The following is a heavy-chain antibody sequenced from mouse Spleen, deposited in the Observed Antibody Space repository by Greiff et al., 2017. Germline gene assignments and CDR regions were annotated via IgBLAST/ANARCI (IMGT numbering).Heavy chain of an antibody. J-gene: IGHJ4*01. CDR3: ARHEGWYYYAMDY. Sequence: EVQLVESGGGLVKPGGSLKLSCAASGFAFSSYDMSWVRQTPEKRLEWVAYISSGGGSTYYPDTVKGRFTISRDNAKNTLYLQMSSLKSEDTAMYYCARHEGWYYYAMDYWGQGTSVTVSS. CDR2: ISSGGGST. D-gene: IGHD2-1*01. CDR1: GFAFSSYD. V-gene: IGHV5-12-1*01.